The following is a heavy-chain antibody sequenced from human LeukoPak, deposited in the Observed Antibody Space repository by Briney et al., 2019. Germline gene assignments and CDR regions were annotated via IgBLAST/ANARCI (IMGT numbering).Heavy chain of an antibody. CDR1: GGSFSTYY. D-gene: IGHD1-20*01. V-gene: IGHV4-59*01. J-gene: IGHJ4*02. CDR2: IYYSGST. Sequence: SETLSLTCTVTGGSFSTYYWSWIRQPPGKGLEWIGYIYYSGSTNYNPSLMSRVTVSLDTSKNQFSLTLSSVTAADTAVYYCARAGITGRTVDYWGQGTLVTVSS. CDR3: ARAGITGRTVDY.